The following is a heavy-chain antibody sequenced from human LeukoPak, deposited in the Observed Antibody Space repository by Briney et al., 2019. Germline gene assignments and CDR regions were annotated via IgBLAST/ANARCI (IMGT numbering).Heavy chain of an antibody. D-gene: IGHD1-26*01. CDR1: GFTFRSYW. J-gene: IGHJ4*02. CDR3: ARDSPYSDSFAYDY. CDR2: INLDGSEK. V-gene: IGHV3-7*01. Sequence: PGGSLRLSCAASGFTFRSYWMSWVRQAPGKGLGWVANINLDGSEKYYVDSVKGRYTISRDNAKNSLYLQMRSLRAEDTAIYYCARDSPYSDSFAYDYWGQGTLVTVSS.